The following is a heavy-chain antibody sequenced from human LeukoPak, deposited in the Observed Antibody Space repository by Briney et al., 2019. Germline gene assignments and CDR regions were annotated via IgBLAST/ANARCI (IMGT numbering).Heavy chain of an antibody. J-gene: IGHJ6*02. CDR2: ISYDGSNK. V-gene: IGHV3-30-3*01. Sequence: PGRSLRLSCAASGFTFSSYAMHWVRQAPGKGLEWVAVISYDGSNKYYADSVKGRFTISRDNSKNTLYLQMNSLRAEDTAVYYCAREDIVVVAVRPFYYYYGTDVWGQGTTVTVSS. CDR3: AREDIVVVAVRPFYYYYGTDV. D-gene: IGHD2-15*01. CDR1: GFTFSSYA.